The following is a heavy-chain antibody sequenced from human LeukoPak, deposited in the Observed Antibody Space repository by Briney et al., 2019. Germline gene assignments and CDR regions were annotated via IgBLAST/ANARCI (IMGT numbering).Heavy chain of an antibody. CDR3: ARGVGASHFDY. CDR1: GGSISSSNW. D-gene: IGHD1-26*01. Sequence: SGTLPLTCAVSGGSISSSNWWSWVRQPPGKGLEWIGEVHLSGSINYNASLKSRVTISLDKSKNHFSLNLSSVTAADTALYYCARGVGASHFDYWGQGTLVTVSS. V-gene: IGHV4-4*02. CDR2: VHLSGSI. J-gene: IGHJ4*02.